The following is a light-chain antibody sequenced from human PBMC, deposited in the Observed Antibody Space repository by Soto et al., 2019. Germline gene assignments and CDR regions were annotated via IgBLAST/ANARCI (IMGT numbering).Light chain of an antibody. V-gene: IGLV2-14*03. CDR2: EVS. CDR3: TSFTSSSTWV. Sequence: QSALTQPASVSGSPGQPITIPCTGTSSDVGGYNYVSWFQQLPGKAPKLKIYEVSNQPSGVSNRFSGSKSGYTTSLTICELQAEDEDDYNCTSFTSSSTWVFGGVTKLTVL. CDR1: SSDVGGYNY. J-gene: IGLJ3*02.